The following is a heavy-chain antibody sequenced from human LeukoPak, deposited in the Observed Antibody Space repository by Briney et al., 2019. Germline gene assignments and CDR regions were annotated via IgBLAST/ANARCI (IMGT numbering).Heavy chain of an antibody. J-gene: IGHJ5*02. Sequence: SETLSLTCTVSGDSVNSSDYYWGWIRQPPGKGLDWIASVFFTGSTYYNPSLKSRVTMSVDTSNNQFSLRLNSVTAADTAVYYCAGQPVLRYFDWLFLDRFDPWGQGTLVTVSS. D-gene: IGHD3-9*01. CDR1: GDSVNSSDYY. CDR2: VFFTGST. V-gene: IGHV4-39*01. CDR3: AGQPVLRYFDWLFLDRFDP.